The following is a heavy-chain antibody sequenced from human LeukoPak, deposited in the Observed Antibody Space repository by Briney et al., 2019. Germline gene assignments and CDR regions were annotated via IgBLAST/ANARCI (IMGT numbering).Heavy chain of an antibody. D-gene: IGHD6-13*01. CDR3: ARALESST. CDR2: VSYDGSNK. J-gene: IGHJ5*02. Sequence: GGSLRLSCAASGFTFSSYAMHWVRQAPGKGLEWVAIVSYDGSNKYYADSVKGRFTSSRDNSKNTFYLQMNNLRAEDTAVYYCARALESSTWGQGTLVTVSS. CDR1: GFTFSSYA. V-gene: IGHV3-30*04.